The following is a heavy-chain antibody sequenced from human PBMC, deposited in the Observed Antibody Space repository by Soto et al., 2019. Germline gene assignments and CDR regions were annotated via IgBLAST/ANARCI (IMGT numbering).Heavy chain of an antibody. CDR3: AKVTDSSGWYPYYYGIDV. CDR1: GSGFSALA. J-gene: IGHJ6*02. Sequence: QVQLVESGGGVVQPGRSLRLSCTASGSGFSALAMHWIRQPPGKGLEWVAVVFNDESTISYADSVKGRFTISRDNSKNTLYLQMNSLRSEDTAVYYCAKVTDSSGWYPYYYGIDVWGQGTTVTISS. D-gene: IGHD6-19*01. CDR2: VFNDESTI. V-gene: IGHV3-30-3*01.